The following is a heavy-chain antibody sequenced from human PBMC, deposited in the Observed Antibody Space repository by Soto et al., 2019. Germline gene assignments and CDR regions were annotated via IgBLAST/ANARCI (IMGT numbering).Heavy chain of an antibody. CDR2: INPSGGST. Sequence: ASVKVSCKASGYTFTRYYMHWVRQAPGQGLEWMGIINPSGGSTSYAQKFQGRVTMTRDTSTSTVYMELSSLRSEDSSVYYCARGGAPAAIDSWFDPWGQGTLVTVSS. D-gene: IGHD2-2*01. CDR3: ARGGAPAAIDSWFDP. J-gene: IGHJ5*02. CDR1: GYTFTRYY. V-gene: IGHV1-46*01.